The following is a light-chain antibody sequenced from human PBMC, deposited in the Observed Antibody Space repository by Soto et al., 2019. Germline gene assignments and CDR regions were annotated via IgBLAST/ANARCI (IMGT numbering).Light chain of an antibody. V-gene: IGLV2-14*01. J-gene: IGLJ2*01. Sequence: QSVLTQPASVSGSPGQSITISCTGTSSDVGGYNYVSWYQQHPGKAPKLLIYEVSNRPSGVSNRFSGSKSGNTASLTISGLQAEDEADYYCSSYTSSSILVFGGGTKLTVL. CDR1: SSDVGGYNY. CDR3: SSYTSSSILV. CDR2: EVS.